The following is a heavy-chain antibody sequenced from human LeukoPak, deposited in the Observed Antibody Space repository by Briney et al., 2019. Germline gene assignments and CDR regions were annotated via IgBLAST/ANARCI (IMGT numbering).Heavy chain of an antibody. CDR3: ARDNYDILTGHNWFDP. J-gene: IGHJ5*02. D-gene: IGHD3-9*01. V-gene: IGHV3-7*01. Sequence: GGSLRLSCAASGFTFSSYWMSWVRQAPGKGLEWVDNIKQDGSEKYYVASVKGRFTISRDNAKNSLYLQMNSLRAEDTAVYYCARDNYDILTGHNWFDPWGQGTLVTVSS. CDR2: IKQDGSEK. CDR1: GFTFSSYW.